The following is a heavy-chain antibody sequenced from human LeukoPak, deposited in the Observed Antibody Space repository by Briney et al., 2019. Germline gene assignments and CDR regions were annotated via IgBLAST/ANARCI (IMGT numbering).Heavy chain of an antibody. CDR1: GGSISSSSYY. Sequence: PSETLSLTCTVSGGSISSSSYYWGWIRQPPGKGLEWIGSIYYSGRTYYNPSLKSRVTISVDTSKNQFSLKLRSVTATDTAMYFCARSISGTYQYYFDYWGQGTLVTVSS. D-gene: IGHD3-10*01. V-gene: IGHV4-39*01. CDR3: ARSISGTYQYYFDY. CDR2: IYYSGRT. J-gene: IGHJ4*02.